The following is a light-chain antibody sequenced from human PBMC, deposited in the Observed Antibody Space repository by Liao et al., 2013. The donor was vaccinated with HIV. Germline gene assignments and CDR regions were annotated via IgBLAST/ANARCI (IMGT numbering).Light chain of an antibody. Sequence: SYELTQPPSVSVAPRQTARITCSGDALPKQYGYWYQQKPGQAPLLVIYYDNDRPSGIPERFSGSNSGNTATLTISRVEAGDEADYYCQVWDSSIDHRVFGGGTKLIVL. CDR1: ALPKQY. J-gene: IGLJ3*02. CDR3: QVWDSSIDHRV. CDR2: YDN. V-gene: IGLV3-21*02.